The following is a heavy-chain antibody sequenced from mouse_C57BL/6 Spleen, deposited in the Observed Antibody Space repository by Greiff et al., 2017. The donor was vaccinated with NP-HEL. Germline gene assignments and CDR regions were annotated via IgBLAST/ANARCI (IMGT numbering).Heavy chain of an antibody. V-gene: IGHV1-69*01. D-gene: IGHD1-1*01. Sequence: QVQLQQPGAELVMPGASVKLSCKASGYTFTSYWMPWVKQRPGQGLEWIGAIDTSDSSTNYNQKFKGKSTLTVDKSSSTAYMQLSSLTSKDSAVYYCAKSVLITTRYGYFDVWGTGTTVTVAS. CDR3: AKSVLITTRYGYFDV. CDR1: GYTFTSYW. CDR2: IDTSDSST. J-gene: IGHJ1*03.